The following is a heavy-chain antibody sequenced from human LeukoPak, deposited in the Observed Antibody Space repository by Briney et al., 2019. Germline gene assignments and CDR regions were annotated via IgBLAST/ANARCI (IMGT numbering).Heavy chain of an antibody. Sequence: PSETLSLTCSVSGGSISSYYWSWIRQPPGKGLEWIGYIYYSGSTNYNPSLKSRVTISVDTSKNQFSLKLSSVTAADTAVYYCARSNTGYHMDVWGKGTTVTVSS. CDR2: IYYSGST. D-gene: IGHD4-11*01. V-gene: IGHV4-59*01. CDR1: GGSISSYY. J-gene: IGHJ6*03. CDR3: ARSNTGYHMDV.